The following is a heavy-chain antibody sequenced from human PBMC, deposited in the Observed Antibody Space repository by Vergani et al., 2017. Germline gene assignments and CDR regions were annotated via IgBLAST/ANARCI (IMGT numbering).Heavy chain of an antibody. CDR1: GVSIRTTSYY. CDR3: ARPLREGRDGYVTGALDL. CDR2: LLYSGTA. Sequence: QLQLQESGPGLVKPSETLSLTCSVSGVSIRTTSYYWGWIRQSPGKGLEWIGSLLYSGTAYYNPSLKSRVTISADTSKNQFSLRLNSVTAADTAVYSCARPLREGRDGYVTGALDLWGQGTVVIVSS. V-gene: IGHV4-39*01. D-gene: IGHD5-24*01. J-gene: IGHJ3*01.